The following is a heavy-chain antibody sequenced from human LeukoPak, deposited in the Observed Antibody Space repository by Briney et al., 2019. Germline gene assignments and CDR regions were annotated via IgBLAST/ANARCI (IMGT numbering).Heavy chain of an antibody. CDR1: GVSVSTSR. J-gene: IGHJ4*02. CDR2: LSYTGKT. V-gene: IGHV4-59*02. D-gene: IGHD2/OR15-2a*01. Sequence: SETLSLTCNVSGVSVSTSRWNWIRHRPGKGLEWIGCLSYTGKTDYNPSLKSRVSISLGSSNNHFSLKLTSVTAADTAVYYCSEGYFEPFDHWGQGILVTVSS. CDR3: SEGYFEPFDH.